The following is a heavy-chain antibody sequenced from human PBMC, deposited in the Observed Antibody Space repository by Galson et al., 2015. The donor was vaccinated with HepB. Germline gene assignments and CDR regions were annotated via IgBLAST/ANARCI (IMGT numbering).Heavy chain of an antibody. CDR1: GFTFSSCA. CDR2: ISGGGSST. Sequence: SLRLSCAASGFTFSSCAMSWVRQAPGKGLECISVISGGGSSTYYADSVKGRFTSSRDNSKNTVSLQMNSLRAEDTAVYYCAKDGRGGHIYGDWGQGTLVTVSS. J-gene: IGHJ4*02. V-gene: IGHV3-23*01. D-gene: IGHD5-18*01. CDR3: AKDGRGGHIYGD.